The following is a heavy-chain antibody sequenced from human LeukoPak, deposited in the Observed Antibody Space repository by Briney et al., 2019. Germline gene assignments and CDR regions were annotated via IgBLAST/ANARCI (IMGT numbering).Heavy chain of an antibody. D-gene: IGHD6-19*01. V-gene: IGHV1-2*02. CDR1: GYTFTGYY. CDR3: AREFVAVAGTFDY. CDR2: INPNSGGT. Sequence: GASVKVSCKASGYTFTGYYMHWVRQAPGQGLEWMGWINPNSGGTNYAQKFQGRVTMTRVTSISTAYMELSRLRSDDTAVYYCAREFVAVAGTFDYWGQGTLVTVSS. J-gene: IGHJ4*02.